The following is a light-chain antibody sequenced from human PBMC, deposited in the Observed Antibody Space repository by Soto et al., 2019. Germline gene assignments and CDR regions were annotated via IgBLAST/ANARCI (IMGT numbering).Light chain of an antibody. Sequence: QSVLTQPRSVSGSPGQSVTISCTGSSSDVGGYNYVSWYQQHPGKAPKPMIFDVSKRPSGVPDRFSGSKSGNTASLTISGLQAEDEGDYYCCSYAGSYTHVVFGGGTQLTVL. CDR2: DVS. CDR1: SSDVGGYNY. CDR3: CSYAGSYTHVV. J-gene: IGLJ2*01. V-gene: IGLV2-11*01.